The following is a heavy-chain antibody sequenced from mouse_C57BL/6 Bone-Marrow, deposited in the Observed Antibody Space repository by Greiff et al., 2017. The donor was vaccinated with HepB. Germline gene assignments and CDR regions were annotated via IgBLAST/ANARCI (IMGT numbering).Heavy chain of an antibody. J-gene: IGHJ2*01. Sequence: EVKLMESGPGLVKPSQSLSLTCSVTGYSITSGYYWNWIRQFPGNKLEWMGYISYDGSNNYNPSLKNRISITRDTSKNQFFLKLNSVTTEDTATYYCARGYDGYYGYFDYWGQGTTLTVSS. CDR2: ISYDGSN. V-gene: IGHV3-6*01. CDR3: ARGYDGYYGYFDY. D-gene: IGHD2-3*01. CDR1: GYSITSGYY.